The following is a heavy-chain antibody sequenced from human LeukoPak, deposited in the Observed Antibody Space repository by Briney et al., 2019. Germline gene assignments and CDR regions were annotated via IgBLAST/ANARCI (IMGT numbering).Heavy chain of an antibody. CDR2: IYYTGST. Sequence: SETLSLTCTVSSGSISNYYWSWIRQPPGKGLEWIGYIYYTGSTNYNPSLKSRVTISVDTSKNQFSLKLSSVTAADTAVYYCARGAYLNYYYYYGMDVWGQGTTVTVSS. J-gene: IGHJ6*02. V-gene: IGHV4-59*12. CDR1: SGSISNYY. CDR3: ARGAYLNYYYYYGMDV.